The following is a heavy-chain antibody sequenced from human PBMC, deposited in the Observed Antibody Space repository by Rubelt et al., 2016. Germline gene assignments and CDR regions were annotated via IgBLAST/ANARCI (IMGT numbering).Heavy chain of an antibody. Sequence: QLQLQESGPGLVKPSETLSLTCTVSGGSISSSSYYWGWIRQPPGKGLEWIGSISYSGSTFYNPSLKSRVTISVDTSKNQFAVKRICVTAADTAVYYCARGRGLLDGDYVDDWGQGTRVTVAS. CDR1: GGSISSSSYY. J-gene: IGHJ4*02. V-gene: IGHV4-39*01. D-gene: IGHD3/OR15-3a*01. CDR2: ISYSGST. CDR3: ARGRGLLDGDYVDD.